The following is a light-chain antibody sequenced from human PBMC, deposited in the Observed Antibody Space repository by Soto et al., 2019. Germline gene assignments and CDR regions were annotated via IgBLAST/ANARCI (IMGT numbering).Light chain of an antibody. J-gene: IGKJ1*01. CDR2: DAS. V-gene: IGKV3-11*01. Sequence: EILLTQSPATLSLSRGERATLSCRASQSVSSYLAWYQQKPGQAPRLLIYDASNRATGIPARFSGSGSGTDFTLTISSLEPEDFAVYYCQQRSNWPWTFGQGTKV. CDR3: QQRSNWPWT. CDR1: QSVSSY.